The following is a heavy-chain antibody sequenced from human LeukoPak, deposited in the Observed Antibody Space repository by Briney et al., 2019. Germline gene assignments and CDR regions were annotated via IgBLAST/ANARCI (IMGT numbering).Heavy chain of an antibody. CDR3: AKDHRGGRDSLTAAGYYYGMDV. CDR1: GFTFSNYA. CDR2: ICGVVDNT. D-gene: IGHD6-13*01. J-gene: IGHJ6*02. Sequence: TGGCLRVSCAAPGFTFSNYALSGVCAGPGEGLWWVSRICGVVDNTYYADSVKGRFTTSRDKSKNTLYLQMKSLRAEDTALYNCAKDHRGGRDSLTAAGYYYGMDVWGQGTT. V-gene: IGHV3-23*01.